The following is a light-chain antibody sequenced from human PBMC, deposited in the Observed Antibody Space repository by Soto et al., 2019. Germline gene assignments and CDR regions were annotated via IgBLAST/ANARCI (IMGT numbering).Light chain of an antibody. CDR1: SNDVGGHNF. CDR3: SSFATSSSHHLV. Sequence: QSALTQPASVSGSPGQSITITCTGTSNDVGGHNFVSWYQQHSGKAPKFMIYDVSNRPSGVSKRFSGSKSGNTASLTISGLQAEDEADYYCSSFATSSSHHLVFGGGTKLTVL. J-gene: IGLJ3*02. CDR2: DVS. V-gene: IGLV2-14*03.